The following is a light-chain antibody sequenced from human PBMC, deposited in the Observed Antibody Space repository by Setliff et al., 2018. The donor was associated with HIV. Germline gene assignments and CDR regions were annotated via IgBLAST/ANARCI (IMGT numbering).Light chain of an antibody. J-gene: IGLJ2*01. CDR1: SSNIGNNY. CDR2: DNN. Sequence: QSVLTQPPSVSAAPGQKVTISCSGSSSNIGNNYVSWYQQLPGTAPKLLIYDNNKRPSGIPDRFSGPKSGTSATLGITGLQTGDEADYYCETWDSSLSAVVFGGGT. V-gene: IGLV1-51*01. CDR3: ETWDSSLSAVV.